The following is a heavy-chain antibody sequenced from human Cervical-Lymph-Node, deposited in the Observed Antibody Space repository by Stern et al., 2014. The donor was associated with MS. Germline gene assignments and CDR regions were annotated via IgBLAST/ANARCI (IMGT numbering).Heavy chain of an antibody. CDR2: INNNSSVP. CDR1: GYTFSGHY. J-gene: IGHJ6*02. Sequence: QVQLVESGAEVKKPGASVKISCKASGYTFSGHYMHWVRHAPGQGLEWMGWINNNSSVPNYAHKLQGRVTMTRDTYITTAYMELSRLRSDDTAVYFCIRDSLSSASTIRNYYYGMDVWGQGTTVTVSS. CDR3: IRDSLSSASTIRNYYYGMDV. V-gene: IGHV1-2*07. D-gene: IGHD5/OR15-5a*01.